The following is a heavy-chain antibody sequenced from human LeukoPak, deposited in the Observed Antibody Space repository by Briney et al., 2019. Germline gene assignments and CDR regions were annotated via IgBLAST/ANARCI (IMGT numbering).Heavy chain of an antibody. V-gene: IGHV3-33*01. CDR2: IWYDGSNK. Sequence: GGSLRLSCAAPGFTFSSYGMHWVRQAPGKGLEWVAVIWYDGSNKYYADSVKGRFTISRDNSKNTLYLQMNSLRAEDTAVYYCAREPTMVRGVIIYYYYGMDVWGKGTTVTVSS. J-gene: IGHJ6*04. D-gene: IGHD3-10*01. CDR1: GFTFSSYG. CDR3: AREPTMVRGVIIYYYYGMDV.